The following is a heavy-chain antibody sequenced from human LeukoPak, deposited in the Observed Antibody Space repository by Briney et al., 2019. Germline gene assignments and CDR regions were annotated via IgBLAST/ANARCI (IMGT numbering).Heavy chain of an antibody. CDR3: ARDYYDSRAFDY. J-gene: IGHJ4*02. CDR2: IIPIFGIA. Sequence: SVKVSRKASGGTFSSYAISWVRQAPGQGLEWMGGIIPIFGIANYAQKFQGRVTITADESTSTAYMELSSLRSEDTAVYYCARDYYDSRAFDYWGQGTLVTVSS. D-gene: IGHD3-22*01. CDR1: GGTFSSYA. V-gene: IGHV1-69*01.